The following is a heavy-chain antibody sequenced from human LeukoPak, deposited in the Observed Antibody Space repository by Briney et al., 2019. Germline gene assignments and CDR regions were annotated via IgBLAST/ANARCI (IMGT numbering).Heavy chain of an antibody. CDR1: GGSISSYY. Sequence: SETLSLTCTVSGGSISSYYWSWIRQPPGKGLEWIGYIYYSGSTNYNPSLKSRVTISVDTSQNQFSLKLSSVTAAATAVNYGASCPPHRRNALEIWGQGPMVTVSS. CDR3: ASCPPHRRNALEI. V-gene: IGHV4-59*01. D-gene: IGHD2-21*01. CDR2: IYYSGST. J-gene: IGHJ3*02.